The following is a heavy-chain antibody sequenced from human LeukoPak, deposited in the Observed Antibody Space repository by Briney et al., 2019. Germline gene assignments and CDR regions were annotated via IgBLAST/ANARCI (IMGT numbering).Heavy chain of an antibody. D-gene: IGHD6-19*01. CDR3: AREPSAVADDY. CDR2: IIPIFGTA. Sequence: SVKVSCKASGGTFSSYGISWVRQAPGQGLEWMGGIIPIFGTANYAQKFQGRVTITADESTSTAYMELSSLRSENTAVYYCAREPSAVADDYWGQGTLVTASS. J-gene: IGHJ4*02. V-gene: IGHV1-69*13. CDR1: GGTFSSYG.